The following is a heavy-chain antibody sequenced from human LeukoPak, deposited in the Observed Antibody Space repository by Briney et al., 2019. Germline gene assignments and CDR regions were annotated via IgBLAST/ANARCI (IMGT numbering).Heavy chain of an antibody. CDR1: GFTFSSNC. V-gene: IGHV3-74*03. Sequence: PGGPLSLSCPASGFTFSSNCWHGFRQPPGRGLGWVSRINSGGSSTKYAGSVKGRFTIYRDNAENTLYLQMNRLRDDDTAVYYCARGPKWFDPWGQGTLVTVSA. J-gene: IGHJ5*02. CDR2: INSGGSST. CDR3: ARGPKWFDP.